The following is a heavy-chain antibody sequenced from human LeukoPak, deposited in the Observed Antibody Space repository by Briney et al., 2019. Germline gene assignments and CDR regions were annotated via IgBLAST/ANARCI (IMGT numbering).Heavy chain of an antibody. Sequence: ASVTVSFTASVYTFTSYYMHWVRQAPGQGLEWMGIINPSGGTTNYAQKFQGRGTMTRDTSTSTDYLELTSLRSEDTAVYYCARDSGDWTVDYWGQGTLVTVSS. CDR3: ARDSGDWTVDY. D-gene: IGHD2-21*02. V-gene: IGHV1-46*01. CDR1: VYTFTSYY. CDR2: INPSGGTT. J-gene: IGHJ4*02.